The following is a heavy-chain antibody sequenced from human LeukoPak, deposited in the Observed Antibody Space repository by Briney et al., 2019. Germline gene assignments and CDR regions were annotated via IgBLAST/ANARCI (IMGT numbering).Heavy chain of an antibody. CDR1: GFTFSSYA. V-gene: IGHV3-30*04. CDR3: ARGGTTVKSSNWFDP. CDR2: ISYDGSNK. J-gene: IGHJ5*02. Sequence: GGSLRPSCAASGFTFSSYAMHWVRQAPGKGLEWVAVISYDGSNKYYADSVKGRFTISRDNSKNTLYLQMNSLRAEDTAVYYCARGGTTVKSSNWFDPWGQGTLVTVSS. D-gene: IGHD4-17*01.